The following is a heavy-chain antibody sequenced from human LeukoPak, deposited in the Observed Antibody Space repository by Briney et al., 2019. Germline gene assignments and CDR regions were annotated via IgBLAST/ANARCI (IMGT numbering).Heavy chain of an antibody. J-gene: IGHJ4*02. D-gene: IGHD3-10*01. CDR3: ARDGRGGWVDY. CDR1: GFTFSSYA. V-gene: IGHV3-30-3*01. CDR2: ISYDGSNK. Sequence: GRSLRLSCAASGFTFSSYAMPWVRQAPGKGLEWVAVISYDGSNKYYADSVKGRFTISRDNAKNSLYLQMNSLRAEDTAVYYCARDGRGGWVDYWGQGTLVTVSS.